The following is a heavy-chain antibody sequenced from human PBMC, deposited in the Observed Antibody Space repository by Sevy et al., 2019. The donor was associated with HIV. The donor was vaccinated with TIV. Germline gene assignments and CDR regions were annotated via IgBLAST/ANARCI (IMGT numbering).Heavy chain of an antibody. V-gene: IGHV3-49*04. Sequence: GGSLRLSCTASGFTFGDYAMSWVRQAPGKGLEWVGFIRSKAYGGTTEYAASVKGRFTISRDDSKSIAYLQMNSLKTEDTAVYYCTRESYDSSGYYYGRAFDIWGQRTMVTVSS. CDR3: TRESYDSSGYYYGRAFDI. CDR1: GFTFGDYA. CDR2: IRSKAYGGTT. J-gene: IGHJ3*02. D-gene: IGHD3-22*01.